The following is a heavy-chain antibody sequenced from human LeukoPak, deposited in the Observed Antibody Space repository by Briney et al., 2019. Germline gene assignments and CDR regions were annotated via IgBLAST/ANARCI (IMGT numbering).Heavy chain of an antibody. D-gene: IGHD1-1*01. Sequence: PSETLSLTCTVSGGSISSSSYYWGWIRQPPGKGLEWIGNVYYSGSTYYNPSLKSRVTMSVDTSKNQFSLKLSSVTAADTAVYYCARENWKLPGEMDYWGQGTLVTVSS. CDR3: ARENWKLPGEMDY. V-gene: IGHV4-39*07. CDR1: GGSISSSSYY. J-gene: IGHJ4*02. CDR2: VYYSGST.